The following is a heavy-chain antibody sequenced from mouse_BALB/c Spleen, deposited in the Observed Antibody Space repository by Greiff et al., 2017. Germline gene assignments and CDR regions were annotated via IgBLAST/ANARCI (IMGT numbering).Heavy chain of an antibody. CDR1: GYTFTSYY. D-gene: IGHD1-2*01. CDR2: IYPGNVNT. Sequence: VQLQQSGPELVKPGASVRISCKASGYTFTSYYIHWVKQWPGQGLEWIGWIYPGNVNTKYNEKFKGKATLTADKSSSTAYMQLSSLTSEDSAVYFCARSITTASWFAYWGQGTLVTVSA. J-gene: IGHJ3*01. V-gene: IGHV1S56*01. CDR3: ARSITTASWFAY.